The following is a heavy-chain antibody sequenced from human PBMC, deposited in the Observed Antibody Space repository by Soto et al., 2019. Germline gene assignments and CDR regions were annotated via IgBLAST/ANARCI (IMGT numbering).Heavy chain of an antibody. CDR2: IDPSDSYI. CDR1: GYSFTSYW. D-gene: IGHD2-8*01. J-gene: IGHJ6*02. Sequence: GESLKISCKASGYSFTSYWITWVRQMPGKGLEWMGRIDPSDSYINYSPSLQGHVTISADKSIGTAYLQWSSLKASDTAMYYCARQGDIVLMVNGMDVWGQGTTVTVSS. CDR3: ARQGDIVLMVNGMDV. V-gene: IGHV5-10-1*01.